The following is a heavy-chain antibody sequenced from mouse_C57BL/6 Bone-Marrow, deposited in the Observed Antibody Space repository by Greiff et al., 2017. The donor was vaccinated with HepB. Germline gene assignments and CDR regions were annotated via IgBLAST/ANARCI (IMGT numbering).Heavy chain of an antibody. V-gene: IGHV5-9*01. CDR3: ARGTVVAPYWYLDV. J-gene: IGHJ1*03. D-gene: IGHD1-1*01. CDR2: ISGGGGNT. Sequence: EVHLVESGGGLVKPGGSLKLSCAASGFTFSSYTMSWVRQTPEKRLEWVATISGGGGNTYYPDSVKGRFTISRDNAKNTLYLQMSSLRSEDTALYYCARGTVVAPYWYLDVWGTGTTVTVSS. CDR1: GFTFSSYT.